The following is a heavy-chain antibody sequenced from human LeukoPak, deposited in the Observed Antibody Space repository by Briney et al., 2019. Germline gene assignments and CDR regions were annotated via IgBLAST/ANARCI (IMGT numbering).Heavy chain of an antibody. CDR1: GDSFTSYY. V-gene: IGHV1-46*01. Sequence: ASAKVSCKASGDSFTSYYIHWVRQAPGQGLEWMGIINPGTGSTTYAKKFQGRVTMTRDTSTSTVYMELNSLTSEDPAVYYCARDHSVDFWSGYYPGGWFDPWGQGTLVTVSS. CDR2: INPGTGST. J-gene: IGHJ5*02. D-gene: IGHD3-3*01. CDR3: ARDHSVDFWSGYYPGGWFDP.